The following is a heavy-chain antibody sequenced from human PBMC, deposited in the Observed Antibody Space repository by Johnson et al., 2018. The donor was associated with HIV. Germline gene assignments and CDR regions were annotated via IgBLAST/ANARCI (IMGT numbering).Heavy chain of an antibody. CDR1: GFTFRNYA. Sequence: QVQLVESGGGLVQPGGSLRLSCAASGFTFRNYAMHWVRQAPGKGLEWVAVISYDGSNKYYADSVKGRFTISRDNSKNTLYLQMNSLRAEDTAVYYCARGIQPDAFDIWGQGTMVTVSS. CDR2: ISYDGSNK. J-gene: IGHJ3*02. V-gene: IGHV3-30*04. D-gene: IGHD2-2*01. CDR3: ARGIQPDAFDI.